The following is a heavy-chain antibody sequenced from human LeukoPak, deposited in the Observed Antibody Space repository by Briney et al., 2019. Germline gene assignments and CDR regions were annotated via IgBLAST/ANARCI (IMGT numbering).Heavy chain of an antibody. D-gene: IGHD6-6*01. V-gene: IGHV3-21*01. J-gene: IGHJ6*03. CDR3: ARDRPSRIAAFPYYMDV. Sequence: PGGSLRLSCAASGFTFSNYNMNWVRQAPGKGLEWVSSITSTSSYIYYADSVKGRFTISRDNAKNSLYLQMNSLRAEDTAVYYCARDRPSRIAAFPYYMDVWGKGTTVTVSS. CDR2: ITSTSSYI. CDR1: GFTFSNYN.